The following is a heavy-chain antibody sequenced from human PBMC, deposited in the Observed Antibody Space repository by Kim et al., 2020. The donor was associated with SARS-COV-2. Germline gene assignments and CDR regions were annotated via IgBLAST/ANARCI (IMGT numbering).Heavy chain of an antibody. CDR2: P. V-gene: IGHV3-74*01. Sequence: PNYADSGKSRFTRPRDNAKNTLYLQINSLRAEDTAVYFCTRGNYHGMDVWGQGTTVTVSS. J-gene: IGHJ6*02. CDR3: TRGNYHGMDV.